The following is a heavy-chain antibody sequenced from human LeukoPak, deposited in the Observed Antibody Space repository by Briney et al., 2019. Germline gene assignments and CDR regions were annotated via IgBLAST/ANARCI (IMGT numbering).Heavy chain of an antibody. J-gene: IGHJ6*04. CDR3: ARDLSTRWGGGMDV. Sequence: GGSLRLSCAASGFTFISNYMSWVRQAPGKGLEGVSVIYSGGTTYYSDSVKGRFTISRDNSKNTLYLQMNSLRAEDTAVYYCARDLSTRWGGGMDVWGKGTTVTVSS. CDR1: GFTFISNY. D-gene: IGHD6-13*01. V-gene: IGHV3-53*01. CDR2: IYSGGTT.